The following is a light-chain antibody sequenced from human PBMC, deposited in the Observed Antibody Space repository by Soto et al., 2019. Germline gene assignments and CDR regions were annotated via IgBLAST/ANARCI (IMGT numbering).Light chain of an antibody. J-gene: IGKJ2*01. V-gene: IGKV3-20*01. CDR1: QSVSSSF. CDR3: QQYDSSPYT. CDR2: GAS. Sequence: EIVLTQSPGTLSLCPGDRATLSCRASQSVSSSFLAWYQLKPGQAPRLLIYGASSRATGIPDRFSGSGSGTDFTLTISRLEPEDFAVYYCQQYDSSPYTFGQGTKLEIK.